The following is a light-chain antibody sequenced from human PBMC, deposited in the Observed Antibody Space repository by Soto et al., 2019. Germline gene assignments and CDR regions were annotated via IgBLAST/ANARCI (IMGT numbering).Light chain of an antibody. Sequence: DIQLTQAPSFLSASAGDRFTIACRASQGISTYLAWYQQKPGRAPNLLIYAASTLQSEVPSRFSGSGSGTEFTLTISSLQPEDFATYYCQQLNTFPITFGQGTRLEI. CDR1: QGISTY. CDR3: QQLNTFPIT. J-gene: IGKJ5*01. CDR2: AAS. V-gene: IGKV1-9*01.